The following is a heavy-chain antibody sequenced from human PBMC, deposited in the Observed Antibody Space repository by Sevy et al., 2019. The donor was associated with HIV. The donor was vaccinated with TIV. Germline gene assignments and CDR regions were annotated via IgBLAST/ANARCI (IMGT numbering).Heavy chain of an antibody. Sequence: GGSLRLSCAASGFPFNDHAMHWVRQVPGKGLEWVSGISWNSRNIGYADSVKGRFTISRDNARYIVYLEMNSLRPEDKAYYYSAKDINRCCDGVNCYSYYYYFYGLDVWGQGTTVTVSS. V-gene: IGHV3-9*01. CDR3: AKDINRCCDGVNCYSYYYYFYGLDV. J-gene: IGHJ6*02. D-gene: IGHD2-21*01. CDR1: GFPFNDHA. CDR2: ISWNSRNI.